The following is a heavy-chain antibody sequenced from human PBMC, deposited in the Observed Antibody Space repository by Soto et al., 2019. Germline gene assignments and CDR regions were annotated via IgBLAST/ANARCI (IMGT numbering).Heavy chain of an antibody. Sequence: QVQLVQSGVEVKKPGASVKVSCKASGYTFTDYAISWVRQAPGRGLEWMGWVNTYNGNPNYAQIFQGRVTMTTETSTDTAYMELRSLKSDDSDVYYCARDSQYSTSWQRFDSWGQGTLVTVSS. CDR2: VNTYNGNP. J-gene: IGHJ4*02. CDR1: GYTFTDYA. V-gene: IGHV1-18*01. D-gene: IGHD6-13*01. CDR3: ARDSQYSTSWQRFDS.